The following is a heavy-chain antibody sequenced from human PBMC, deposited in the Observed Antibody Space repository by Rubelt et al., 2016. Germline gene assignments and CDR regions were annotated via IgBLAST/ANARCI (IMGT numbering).Heavy chain of an antibody. D-gene: IGHD2-2*01. CDR2: INPNSGGT. J-gene: IGHJ6*02. CDR1: GYTFTGYY. V-gene: IGHV1-2*06. Sequence: VKVSCKASGYTFTGYYMHWVRQAPGQGLEWMGRINPNSGGTNYAQKFQGRVTMTTDTSTSTAYMELRSLRSDDTAVYYCARSWYCSSTSCYLVLYYYYGMDVWGQGTTITVSS. CDR3: ARSWYCSSTSCYLVLYYYYGMDV.